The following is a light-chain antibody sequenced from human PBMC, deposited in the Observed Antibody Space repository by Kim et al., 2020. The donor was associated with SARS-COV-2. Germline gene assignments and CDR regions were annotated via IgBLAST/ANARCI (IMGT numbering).Light chain of an antibody. CDR3: NSYTISNTVV. V-gene: IGLV2-14*03. CDR1: SNDTYNY. J-gene: IGLJ2*01. Sequence: SPGQSINISCTGSSNDTYNYVSWYQHHPGKAPRLIIFDGNSRAAGFSNRFSGSKSGNTASLTISGLQVEDEADYYCNSYTISNTVVFGGGTQLTVL. CDR2: DGN.